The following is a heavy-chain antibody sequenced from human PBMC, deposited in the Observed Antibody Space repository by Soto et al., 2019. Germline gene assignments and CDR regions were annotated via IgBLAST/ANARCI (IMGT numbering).Heavy chain of an antibody. Sequence: SETLSLTCTVSGGSISSSSYHWGWIRQPPGKGLEWIGSIYYSGSTYYNPSLKSRVTISVDTSKNQFSLKLSSVTAADTAVYYYARHSAIGGGMDVWGQGTTVTVSS. CDR2: IYYSGST. CDR3: ARHSAIGGGMDV. D-gene: IGHD1-26*01. CDR1: GGSISSSSYH. J-gene: IGHJ6*02. V-gene: IGHV4-39*01.